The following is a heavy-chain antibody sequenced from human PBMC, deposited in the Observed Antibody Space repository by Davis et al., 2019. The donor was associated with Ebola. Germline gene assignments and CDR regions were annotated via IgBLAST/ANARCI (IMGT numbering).Heavy chain of an antibody. CDR2: ISGSGGST. CDR1: GFTFSSYA. D-gene: IGHD3-3*01. Sequence: PGGSLRLSCAASGFTFSSYAMSWVRQAPGKGLEWVSAISGSGGSTYYADSVKGRFTISRDNAKNSLYLQMNSLRAEDTAVYYCAKVDRRLNYDFWSGYIRLNYWGQGTLVTVSS. J-gene: IGHJ4*02. CDR3: AKVDRRLNYDFWSGYIRLNY. V-gene: IGHV3-23*01.